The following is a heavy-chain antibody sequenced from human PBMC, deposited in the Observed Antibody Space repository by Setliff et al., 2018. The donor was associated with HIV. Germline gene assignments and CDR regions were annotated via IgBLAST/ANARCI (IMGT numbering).Heavy chain of an antibody. CDR1: GYSISSGYY. J-gene: IGHJ4*02. CDR3: ASTGYSSGWSFDY. CDR2: IYHSGSP. V-gene: IGHV4-38-2*01. Sequence: PSETLSLTCAVSGYSISSGYYWDWIRQPPGKGLEWIGTIYHSGSPSYNPSLKSRITISLDTSKNHFSLRLTSVTAADTAVYFCASTGYSSGWSFDYWGQGTLVTVSS. D-gene: IGHD6-19*01.